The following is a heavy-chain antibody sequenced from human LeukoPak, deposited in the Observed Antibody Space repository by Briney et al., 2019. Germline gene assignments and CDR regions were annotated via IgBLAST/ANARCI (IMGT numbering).Heavy chain of an antibody. CDR1: GGTFSSYA. V-gene: IGHV1-69*06. J-gene: IGHJ6*03. Sequence: GASVKVSCKASGGTFSSYAISWVRQAPGQGLEWMGGIIPIFGTANYAQKFQGRVTITADKSTSTAYMELSSLRSEDTAVYYCASRSTGYYYDSSGYYPPRSPPYYYYMDVWGKGTTVTISS. CDR2: IIPIFGTA. CDR3: ASRSTGYYYDSSGYYPPRSPPYYYYMDV. D-gene: IGHD3-22*01.